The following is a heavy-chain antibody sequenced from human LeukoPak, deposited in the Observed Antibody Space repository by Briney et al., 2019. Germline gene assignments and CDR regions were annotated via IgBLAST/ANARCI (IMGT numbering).Heavy chain of an antibody. CDR2: INPNSGGT. V-gene: IGHV1-2*02. CDR1: GYTFTGYY. D-gene: IGHD3-10*01. CDR3: ARDLYGSGSYSGDNWFDP. Sequence: ASVKVSCKASGYTFTGYYMHWVRQAPGQGLEWMGWINPNSGGTNYAQKFQGRVTMTRDTSISTAYMELNSLRSEDTAVYYCARDLYGSGSYSGDNWFDPWGQGTLVTVSS. J-gene: IGHJ5*02.